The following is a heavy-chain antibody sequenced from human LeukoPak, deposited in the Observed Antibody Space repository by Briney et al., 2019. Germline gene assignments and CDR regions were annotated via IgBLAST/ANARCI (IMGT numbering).Heavy chain of an antibody. CDR2: INPSGGST. D-gene: IGHD3-10*01. CDR3: ASGLYYYGSGSSQGVLVY. Sequence: ASVKVSCKASGYTFTSYYMHWVRQAPGQGLEWMGIINPSGGSTSYAQKFQGRVTMTRDTSTSTVYMELSSLRSEDTAVYYCASGLYYYGSGSSQGVLVYWGQGTLVTVSS. CDR1: GYTFTSYY. J-gene: IGHJ4*02. V-gene: IGHV1-46*01.